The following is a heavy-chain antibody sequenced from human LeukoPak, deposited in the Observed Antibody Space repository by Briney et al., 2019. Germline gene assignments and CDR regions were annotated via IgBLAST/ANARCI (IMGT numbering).Heavy chain of an antibody. CDR2: ISASGIGT. CDR1: GFTFSTYV. CDR3: ANLRGSGSSYFDS. V-gene: IGHV3-23*01. J-gene: IGHJ4*02. Sequence: GGSLRLSCAASGFTFSTYVMSWVRQAPGKGLEWVSTISASGIGTYYADSVKGRFTASRDNSKNTLYLQMNSLRAEDTAVYFCANLRGSGSSYFDSWGQDTLVTVSS. D-gene: IGHD3-10*01.